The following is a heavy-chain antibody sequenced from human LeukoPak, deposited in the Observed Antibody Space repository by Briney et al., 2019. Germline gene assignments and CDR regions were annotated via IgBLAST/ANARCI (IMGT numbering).Heavy chain of an antibody. Sequence: SETLSLTCTVSGGSISSYYWSWIRQPPGKGLEWIGYIYYSGSTNYNPSLKSRVTISVDTSKNQFSLKLSSVTAADTAVYYCTRSVGFLEWFFDYWGQGTLVTVSS. J-gene: IGHJ4*02. V-gene: IGHV4-59*01. CDR1: GGSISSYY. CDR2: IYYSGST. CDR3: TRSVGFLEWFFDY. D-gene: IGHD3-3*01.